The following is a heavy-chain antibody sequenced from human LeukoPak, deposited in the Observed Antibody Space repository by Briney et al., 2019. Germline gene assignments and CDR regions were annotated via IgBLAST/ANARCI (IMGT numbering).Heavy chain of an antibody. D-gene: IGHD3-16*01. Sequence: GGSLRLSCAASGFTFNSYAMSWVRQAPGKGLEWVSGISGSGGSTYYADSVKGRFTISRDNAKNTLYLQMNSLRAEDTAVYYCARWRYRGSYFDYWGQGTLVTVSS. J-gene: IGHJ4*02. V-gene: IGHV3-23*01. CDR1: GFTFNSYA. CDR2: ISGSGGST. CDR3: ARWRYRGSYFDY.